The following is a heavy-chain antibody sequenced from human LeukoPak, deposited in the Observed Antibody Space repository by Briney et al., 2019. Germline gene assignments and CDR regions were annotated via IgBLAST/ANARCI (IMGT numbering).Heavy chain of an antibody. Sequence: KTSETLSLTCTVSGGSISSYYWSWIRQPPGKGLEWIGYIYYSGSTNYNPSLKSRVTISVDTSKNQFSLKLNSVTAADTAVYYCAAGYRYYDYWGQGILVTVSS. D-gene: IGHD5-18*01. CDR2: IYYSGST. CDR1: GGSISSYY. V-gene: IGHV4-59*01. CDR3: AAGYRYYDY. J-gene: IGHJ4*02.